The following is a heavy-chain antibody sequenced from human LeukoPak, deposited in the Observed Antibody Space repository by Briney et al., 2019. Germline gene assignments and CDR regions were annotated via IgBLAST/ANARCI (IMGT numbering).Heavy chain of an antibody. D-gene: IGHD2-15*01. Sequence: PSETLSLTCAVYGGSFSGYYWSWIRQPPGKGLEWIGEINHSGSTNYNPSLKSRVTISVDTSKNQFSLKLSSVTAADTAVYYCARVDQYCSGGSCYSGNAFDIWGQGQWSPSLQ. CDR1: GGSFSGYY. J-gene: IGHJ3*02. CDR3: ARVDQYCSGGSCYSGNAFDI. CDR2: INHSGST. V-gene: IGHV4-34*01.